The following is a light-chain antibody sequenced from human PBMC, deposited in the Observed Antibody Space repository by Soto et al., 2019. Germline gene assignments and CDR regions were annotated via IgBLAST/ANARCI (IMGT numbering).Light chain of an antibody. CDR2: KGT. CDR3: CSSAPESTDV. V-gene: IGLV2-23*01. CDR1: SDDVGAYNS. Sequence: QSALAQPASVSGSPGQSITISCTGTSDDVGAYNSVSWYQQLPHKAPQVILYKGTQRPSGVSSRFSGSTSGNAASLTISGLQADDEADYFCCSSAPESTDVFGTGNKLTVL. J-gene: IGLJ1*01.